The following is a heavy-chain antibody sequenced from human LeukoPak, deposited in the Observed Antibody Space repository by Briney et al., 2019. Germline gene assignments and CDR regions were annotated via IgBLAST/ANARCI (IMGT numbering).Heavy chain of an antibody. D-gene: IGHD1-26*01. CDR1: GFTFSSYG. Sequence: GGSLRLSCAASGFTFSSYGMHWVRQAPGKGLEWVAFIRYDGSNKYYADSVKGRFTISKDNSKNTLYLQMNSLRAEDTAVYYCAKVRSYSQYYFDYWGQGTLATVSS. J-gene: IGHJ4*02. CDR3: AKVRSYSQYYFDY. V-gene: IGHV3-30*02. CDR2: IRYDGSNK.